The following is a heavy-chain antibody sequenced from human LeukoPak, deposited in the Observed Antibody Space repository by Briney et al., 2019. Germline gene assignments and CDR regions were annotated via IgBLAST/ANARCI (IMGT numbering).Heavy chain of an antibody. J-gene: IGHJ4*02. Sequence: KSGGSLRLSCAASGFTFSSYSMNWVRQAPGKGLEWVSSISSSSSYIYYADSVKGRFTISRDNAKNSLYLQMNSLRAEDTAVYYCARGGWELGDGEVYWGQGTLVTVSS. CDR1: GFTFSSYS. CDR2: ISSSSSYI. D-gene: IGHD1-26*01. CDR3: ARGGWELGDGEVY. V-gene: IGHV3-21*04.